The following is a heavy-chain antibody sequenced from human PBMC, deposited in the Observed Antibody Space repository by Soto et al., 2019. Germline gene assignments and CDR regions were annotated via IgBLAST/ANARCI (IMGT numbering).Heavy chain of an antibody. CDR1: RFTFGVFA. Sequence: EEQLLESGGGLVQRGGSLRLSCAASRFTFGVFAMSWVRQAPGRGLELVSTISGRGENTYYADSVKGRFTISRDNSKNTLNLQMNSLRGEDTAVYYCAKDRGTGDYGVNAVELWGQGTMVTVSS. J-gene: IGHJ3*01. CDR3: AKDRGTGDYGVNAVEL. CDR2: ISGRGENT. V-gene: IGHV3-23*01. D-gene: IGHD4-17*01.